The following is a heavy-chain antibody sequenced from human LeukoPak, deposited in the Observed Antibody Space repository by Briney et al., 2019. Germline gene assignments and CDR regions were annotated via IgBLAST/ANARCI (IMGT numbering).Heavy chain of an antibody. CDR1: GFTFSSYA. D-gene: IGHD3-22*01. Sequence: PGGSLRLSCAASGFTFSSYAMSWVRQAPGKGLEWVSAISCSGGSTYYADSVKGRFTISRDNSKNTLYLQMNSLRAEDRAVYYCAKGVTYYYDSSGYYVDYWGQGTLVTVSS. V-gene: IGHV3-23*01. CDR2: ISCSGGST. J-gene: IGHJ4*02. CDR3: AKGVTYYYDSSGYYVDY.